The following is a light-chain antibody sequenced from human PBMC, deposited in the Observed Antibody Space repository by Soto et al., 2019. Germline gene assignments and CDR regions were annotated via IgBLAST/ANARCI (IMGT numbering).Light chain of an antibody. Sequence: DIQMTQSPSTLSASVGDRVTITCRASESIDDWLARYQQKPGKAPKLLIYTASSLQSGVPSRFSGSGSGTEFPLTISSLQPDDFATYYCQQYHRYITFGPGTRLEIK. CDR3: QQYHRYIT. V-gene: IGKV1-5*03. CDR1: ESIDDW. J-gene: IGKJ5*01. CDR2: TAS.